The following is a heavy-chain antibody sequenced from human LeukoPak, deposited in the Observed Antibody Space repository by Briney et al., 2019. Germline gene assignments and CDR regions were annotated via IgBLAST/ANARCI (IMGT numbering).Heavy chain of an antibody. CDR2: ISSSGSTI. CDR3: ASATVFGVVLYY. CDR1: GFTFSDYY. V-gene: IGHV3-11*04. Sequence: PGGSLRLSCAASGFTFSDYYMSWIRQAPGKGLEWVSYISSSGSTIYYADSVKGRFTISRDNSKNTLYLQMNSLRAEDTAVYYCASATVFGVVLYYWGQGALVTVSS. J-gene: IGHJ4*02. D-gene: IGHD3-3*01.